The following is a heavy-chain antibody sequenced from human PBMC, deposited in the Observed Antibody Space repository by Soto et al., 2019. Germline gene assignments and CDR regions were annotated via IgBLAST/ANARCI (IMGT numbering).Heavy chain of an antibody. V-gene: IGHV4-59*08. J-gene: IGHJ4*02. CDR1: GGSISSYY. CDR3: ARHHFLSSGWDY. Sequence: QVQLQESGPGLVKPSETLSLTCTVSGGSISSYYWSWIRQPPGKGLEWIGYIYYSGSTNYNPSLKSRVTISVDTSKNQFSLKLSSVTAADTAVYYCARHHFLSSGWDYWGQGTLVTVSS. CDR2: IYYSGST. D-gene: IGHD6-19*01.